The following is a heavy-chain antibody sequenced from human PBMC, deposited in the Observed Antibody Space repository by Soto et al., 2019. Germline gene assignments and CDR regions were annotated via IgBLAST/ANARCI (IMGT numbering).Heavy chain of an antibody. V-gene: IGHV4-30-2*05. CDR3: ARGGPYTTMIVVVPTVYFDY. Sequence: PSGTLSLTCGVSAGSISIGGYSWSWIRPPPGKGLEWIGYIYHSGSTYYNPSLKSRVTISVDTSKNQFSLKLSSVTAADTAVYYCARGGPYTTMIVVVPTVYFDYWGQGTLVTVSS. CDR2: IYHSGST. J-gene: IGHJ4*02. CDR1: AGSISIGGYS. D-gene: IGHD3-22*01.